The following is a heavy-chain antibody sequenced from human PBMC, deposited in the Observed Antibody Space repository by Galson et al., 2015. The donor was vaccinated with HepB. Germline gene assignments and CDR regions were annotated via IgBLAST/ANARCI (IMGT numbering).Heavy chain of an antibody. CDR1: GYTLTGLS. J-gene: IGHJ5*02. V-gene: IGHV1-24*01. CDR3: ATTTPNPGWFDP. D-gene: IGHD4-11*01. Sequence: SVKVSCKVSGYTLTGLSMHWVRQAPGKGLEWMGGFDPEDGETIYAQKFQGRVTMTEDTSTDTAYMELSSLRSEDTAVYYCATTTPNPGWFDPWGQGTLVTVSS. CDR2: FDPEDGET.